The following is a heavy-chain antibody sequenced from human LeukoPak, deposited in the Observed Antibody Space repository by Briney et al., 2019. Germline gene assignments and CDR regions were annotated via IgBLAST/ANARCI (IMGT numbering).Heavy chain of an antibody. CDR3: ARVLQVNWFDP. Sequence: ASVKVSCKASGYTFTSYDINWVRQATGQGLEWMGWMNPNSGNTGYAQKFQGGVTMTRNTSISTAYMELSSLRSEDTAVYYCARVLQVNWFDPWGQGTLVTVSS. J-gene: IGHJ5*02. CDR2: MNPNSGNT. V-gene: IGHV1-8*01. CDR1: GYTFTSYD.